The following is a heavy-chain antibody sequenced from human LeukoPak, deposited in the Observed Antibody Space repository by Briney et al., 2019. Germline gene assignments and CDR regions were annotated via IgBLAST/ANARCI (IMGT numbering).Heavy chain of an antibody. CDR1: GFTFSSYA. J-gene: IGHJ4*02. CDR3: APPVDTAMVKSFDY. V-gene: IGHV3-23*01. D-gene: IGHD5-18*01. Sequence: PGGSLRLSCAASGFTFSSYAMSWVRQARGKGLEWVSAISGSGGSTYYADSVKGRFTISRDNSKNTLYLQMNSLRAEDTAVYYCAPPVDTAMVKSFDYWGQGTLVTVSS. CDR2: ISGSGGST.